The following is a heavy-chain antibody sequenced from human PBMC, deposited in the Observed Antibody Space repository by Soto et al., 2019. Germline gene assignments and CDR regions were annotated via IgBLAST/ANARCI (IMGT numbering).Heavy chain of an antibody. D-gene: IGHD3-3*01. Sequence: HPGGSLRLSCAASGFTFSSYAMSWVRQAPGKGLEWVSAISGSGGSTYYADSVKGRFTISRDNSKNTLYLQMNSLRAEDTAVYYCGYDFWSGYPPFDYWGQGTLVTVSS. CDR1: GFTFSSYA. CDR3: GYDFWSGYPPFDY. CDR2: ISGSGGST. V-gene: IGHV3-23*01. J-gene: IGHJ4*02.